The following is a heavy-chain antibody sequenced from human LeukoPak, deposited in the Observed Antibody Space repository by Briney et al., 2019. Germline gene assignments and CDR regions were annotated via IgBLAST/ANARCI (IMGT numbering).Heavy chain of an antibody. J-gene: IGHJ5*02. CDR2: IYTSGST. Sequence: ASETLSLTCTVSGGSISSYYWSWIRQPPGKGLEWIGYIYTSGSTNYNPSLKSRVTISVDTPKNQFSLKLSSVTAADTAVYYCARAARITIFGVVTATSWFDPWGQGTLVTVSS. V-gene: IGHV4-4*09. CDR1: GGSISSYY. D-gene: IGHD3-3*01. CDR3: ARAARITIFGVVTATSWFDP.